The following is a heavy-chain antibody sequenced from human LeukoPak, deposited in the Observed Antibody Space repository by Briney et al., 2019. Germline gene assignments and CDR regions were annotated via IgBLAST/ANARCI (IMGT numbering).Heavy chain of an antibody. Sequence: GGSLRLSCAASGFTFSSYGMHWVRQAPGKGLEWVAVIWYDGSNKYYADSVKGRFTISRDNSKNTLYLQMNSLRAEDTAVYYCAKDYVVRGVSPFDYWGQGTLVTVSS. D-gene: IGHD3-10*01. CDR3: AKDYVVRGVSPFDY. V-gene: IGHV3-33*06. CDR1: GFTFSSYG. J-gene: IGHJ4*02. CDR2: IWYDGSNK.